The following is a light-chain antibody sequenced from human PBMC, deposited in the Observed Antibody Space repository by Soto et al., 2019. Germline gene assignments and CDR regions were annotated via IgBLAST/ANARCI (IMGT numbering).Light chain of an antibody. CDR3: SSYRVV. V-gene: IGLV2-14*01. CDR2: EVS. Sequence: QSALTQPASVSGSPGQSITISCTGTSSDVGGYNYVSWYQQHPGKAPKLMIYEVSNRPSGVSNRFSGSKSGNTASLTISGLQAEDEADYYCSSYRVVFGGGTKLTVL. CDR1: SSDVGGYNY. J-gene: IGLJ2*01.